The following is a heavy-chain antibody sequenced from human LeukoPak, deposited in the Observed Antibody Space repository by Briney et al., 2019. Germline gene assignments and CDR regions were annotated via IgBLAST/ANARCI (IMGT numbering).Heavy chain of an antibody. CDR1: GFTFSDFP. CDR3: ARDPYSGTYGDTYYYYMDV. D-gene: IGHD1-26*01. J-gene: IGHJ6*03. CDR2: ITSSSTYT. V-gene: IGHV3-21*01. Sequence: PGGSLRLSCAASGFTFSDFPMIWVRQAPGKGLEWVSSITSSSTYTFYADSVKGRFTISRDNARNSLYLQMNSLRAEDTAVYYCARDPYSGTYGDTYYYYMDVWGKGTTVTISS.